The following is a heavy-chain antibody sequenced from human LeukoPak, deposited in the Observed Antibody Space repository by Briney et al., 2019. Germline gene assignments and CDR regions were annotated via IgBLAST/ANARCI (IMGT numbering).Heavy chain of an antibody. CDR3: AREPGIAVAEGQRNRYFDL. V-gene: IGHV4-39*07. D-gene: IGHD6-19*01. CDR2: INHSGST. J-gene: IGHJ2*01. Sequence: PSETLSLTCTVSGGSIISNSYYWGWIRQPPGKGLEWIGEINHSGSTNYNPSLKSRVTISVDTSKNQFSLKLSSVTAADTAVYYCAREPGIAVAEGQRNRYFDLWGRGTLVTVSS. CDR1: GGSIISNSYY.